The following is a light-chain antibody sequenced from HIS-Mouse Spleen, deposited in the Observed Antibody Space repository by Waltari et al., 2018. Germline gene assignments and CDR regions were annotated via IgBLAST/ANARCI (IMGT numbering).Light chain of an antibody. CDR1: DALPKKY. CDR2: EGS. CDR3: CSYAGSSTVV. J-gene: IGLJ2*01. V-gene: IGLV2-23*01. Sequence: LTQPPSVSVSPGQTARITCSGDALPKKYAYWYQQHPGKAPKLMIYEGSKRPSGVSNRFSGSKSGNTASLTISGLQAEDEADYYCCSYAGSSTVVFGGGTKLTVL.